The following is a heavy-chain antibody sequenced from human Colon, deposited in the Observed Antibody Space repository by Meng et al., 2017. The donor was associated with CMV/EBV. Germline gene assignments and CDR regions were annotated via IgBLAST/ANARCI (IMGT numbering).Heavy chain of an antibody. V-gene: IGHV3-7*01. J-gene: IGHJ4*02. D-gene: IGHD1-7*01. CDR1: GFTFSSYW. CDR2: IKHDGHEE. Sequence: GESLKISCNASGFTFSSYWMTWVRQVPGRGLEWLANIKHDGHEEKYLDSVEGRFSISRDNTKKSLYLQMNNLRVEDTGLYYCVRSTGWNSYFDFWGQGVQVTVSS. CDR3: VRSTGWNSYFDF.